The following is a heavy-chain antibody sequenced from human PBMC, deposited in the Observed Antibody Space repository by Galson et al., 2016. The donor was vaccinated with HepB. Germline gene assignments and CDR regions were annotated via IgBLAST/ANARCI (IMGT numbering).Heavy chain of an antibody. CDR2: INDYGGST. D-gene: IGHD6-19*01. V-gene: IGHV3-23*01. CDR1: GFTFSTYG. Sequence: SLRLSCAASGFTFSTYGMHWVRQAPGKGLEWVSAINDYGGSTYYADSVKGRFTISRENSKNTLYLQMNSLRAEDTAVYYCAKDVAVAGHGEYFDYWGQGTLVTVSS. J-gene: IGHJ4*02. CDR3: AKDVAVAGHGEYFDY.